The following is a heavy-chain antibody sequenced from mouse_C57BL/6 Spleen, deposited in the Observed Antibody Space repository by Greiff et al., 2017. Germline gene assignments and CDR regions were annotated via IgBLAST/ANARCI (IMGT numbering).Heavy chain of an antibody. V-gene: IGHV1-69*01. J-gene: IGHJ2*01. D-gene: IGHD1-1*01. CDR3: ARGEDGSSYGKDY. CDR1: GYTFTSYW. CDR2: IDPSDSYT. Sequence: QVQLQQPGAELVMPGASVKLSCKASGYTFTSYWMHWVKQRPGQGLEWIGEIDPSDSYTNYNQKFKGKSTLTVDKSSSTAYMQLSSLTSEDSAVYYCARGEDGSSYGKDYWGQGTTLTVSS.